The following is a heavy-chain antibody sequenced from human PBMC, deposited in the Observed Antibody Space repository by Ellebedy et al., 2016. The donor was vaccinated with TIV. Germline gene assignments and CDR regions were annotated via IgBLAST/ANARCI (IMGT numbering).Heavy chain of an antibody. CDR2: TYYRSKWYV. V-gene: IGHV6-1*01. J-gene: IGHJ6*02. CDR3: ARAGEYTSSSGMDV. Sequence: SETLSLICAISGDSVSSNSAAWNWIRQSPSRGLEWLGRTYYRSKWYVDYAVSVKSRITINPDTSKNQFSLQLNSVTPEDTAVYYCARAGEYTSSSGMDVWGQGTTVTVSS. D-gene: IGHD6-6*01. CDR1: GDSVSSNSAA.